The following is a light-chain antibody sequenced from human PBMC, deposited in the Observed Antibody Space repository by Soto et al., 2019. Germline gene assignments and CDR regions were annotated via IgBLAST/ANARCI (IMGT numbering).Light chain of an antibody. CDR1: QSISSY. Sequence: DIQMTQSPSSLSAAVGDRVTITCRASQSISSYLNWYQQKPGKAPKLLIYAASSLQSGVPSRFSGSGSGTDFTLTISSLQPEDFATYYCQKSYSTPLNFGGGTKVDIK. J-gene: IGKJ4*01. CDR2: AAS. V-gene: IGKV1-39*01. CDR3: QKSYSTPLN.